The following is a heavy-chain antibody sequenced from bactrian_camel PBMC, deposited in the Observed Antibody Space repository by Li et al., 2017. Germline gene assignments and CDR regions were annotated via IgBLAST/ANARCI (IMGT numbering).Heavy chain of an antibody. V-gene: IGHV3S32*01. Sequence: DVQLVESGGASIQAGGSLRLSRKVSGHSRGSNCVGWYRLPPGRAPAEREGIAAIRRDGGETWYAASVKGRFTVSRDNAKNTVYLRMNNLKSEDASLHYCATNAVTDGVAELATGARGPRSPSP. CDR2: IRRDGGET. D-gene: IGHD2*01. J-gene: IGHJ4*01. CDR3: ATNAVTDGVAELAT. CDR1: GHSRGSNC.